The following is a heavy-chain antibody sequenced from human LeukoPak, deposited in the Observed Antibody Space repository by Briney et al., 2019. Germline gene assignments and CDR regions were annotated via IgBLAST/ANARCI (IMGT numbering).Heavy chain of an antibody. V-gene: IGHV3-21*01. Sequence: GGSLRLSCAASGFTFSSYEMNWVRQAPGKGLEWVSSISSSSSYIYYADSVKGRFTISRDNAKNSLYLQMNSLRAEDTAVYYCASQAYSSSWYYYWGQGTLVTVSS. J-gene: IGHJ4*02. D-gene: IGHD6-13*01. CDR3: ASQAYSSSWYYY. CDR2: ISSSSSYI. CDR1: GFTFSSYE.